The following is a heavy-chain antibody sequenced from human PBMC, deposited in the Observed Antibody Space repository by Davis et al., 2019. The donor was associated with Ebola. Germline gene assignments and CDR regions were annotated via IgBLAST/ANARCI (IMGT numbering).Heavy chain of an antibody. V-gene: IGHV3-48*02. CDR3: ARRGVVTPLFTFYFDY. CDR1: GFSFSTYS. CDR2: ISISSSTT. Sequence: GGSLRLSCAASGFSFSTYSMNWVRQAPGKGLEWISYISISSSTTYYADSVKGRFTISRDDAKNSLYLQMNSLRDEDTAVYYCARRGVVTPLFTFYFDYWGQGTLVTVSS. J-gene: IGHJ4*02. D-gene: IGHD4-23*01.